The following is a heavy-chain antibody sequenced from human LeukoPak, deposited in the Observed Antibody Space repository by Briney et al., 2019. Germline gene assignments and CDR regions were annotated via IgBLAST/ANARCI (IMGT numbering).Heavy chain of an antibody. D-gene: IGHD3-22*01. J-gene: IGHJ4*02. Sequence: GGSLRLSCAASGFTFSSYSMNWVRQAPGKGLEWVSYISSSSSTIYYADSVKGRFTISRDNAENSLFLQMNSLRAEDTAVYYCARVRREYYDSSGYFDYWGQGTLVTVSS. CDR3: ARVRREYYDSSGYFDY. V-gene: IGHV3-48*01. CDR2: ISSSSSTI. CDR1: GFTFSSYS.